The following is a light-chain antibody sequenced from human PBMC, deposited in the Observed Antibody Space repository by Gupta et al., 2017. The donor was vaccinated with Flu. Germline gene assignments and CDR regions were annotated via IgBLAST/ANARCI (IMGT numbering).Light chain of an antibody. Sequence: IPMTHSPSSVSASVGDRLTLTCRASQGISSWLAWYQQKRGKGTKRLIYAGSSVQRGVPSRVSGSGCGTDFTITMSSMQPEDFATYYCQQANSFPNTVGQGTKLEIK. J-gene: IGKJ2*01. CDR2: AGS. V-gene: IGKV1-12*01. CDR3: QQANSFPNT. CDR1: QGISSW.